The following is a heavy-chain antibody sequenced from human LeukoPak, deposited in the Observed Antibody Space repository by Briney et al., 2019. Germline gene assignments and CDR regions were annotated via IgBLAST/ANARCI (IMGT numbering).Heavy chain of an antibody. V-gene: IGHV4-39*07. Sequence: SETLSLTCTVSGDSISSRNYYWGWIRQPPGKGLEWIGSIYYSGSTYYNPSLKSRVTISLDTSKNQFSLKLSSVTAADTAVYYCARRKKTTVVTHFDYWGQGTLVTVSS. CDR1: GDSISSRNYY. CDR2: IYYSGST. J-gene: IGHJ4*02. CDR3: ARRKKTTVVTHFDY. D-gene: IGHD4-23*01.